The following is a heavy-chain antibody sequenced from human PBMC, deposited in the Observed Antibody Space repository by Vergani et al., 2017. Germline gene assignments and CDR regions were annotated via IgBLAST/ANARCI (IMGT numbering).Heavy chain of an antibody. D-gene: IGHD5-12*01. CDR3: AKDIGYSGVLGYFDY. J-gene: IGHJ4*02. Sequence: EVQLVESGGVVVQPGGSLRLSCTASGFTFDDYSMHWVRQAPGKGLEWVSLISWDGTNTYYADSMKGRFTISRDNSKNSLYLQMNSLRTEDTALYFCAKDIGYSGVLGYFDYWGQGTLVTVSS. CDR1: GFTFDDYS. V-gene: IGHV3-43*01. CDR2: ISWDGTNT.